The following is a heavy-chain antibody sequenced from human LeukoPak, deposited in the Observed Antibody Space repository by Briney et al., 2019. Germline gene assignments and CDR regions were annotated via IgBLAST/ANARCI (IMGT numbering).Heavy chain of an antibody. CDR2: IIPIFGTA. D-gene: IGHD5-18*01. J-gene: IGHJ4*02. V-gene: IGHV1-69*13. CDR1: GGTFSSYA. Sequence: SVKVSCKASGGTFSSYAISWVRQAPGQGLEWMGGIIPIFGTANYAQKFQGRVTITADESTSKAYMELSSLRSEDTAVYYCARDVRGYSYGYGRYYFDYWGQGTLVTVSS. CDR3: ARDVRGYSYGYGRYYFDY.